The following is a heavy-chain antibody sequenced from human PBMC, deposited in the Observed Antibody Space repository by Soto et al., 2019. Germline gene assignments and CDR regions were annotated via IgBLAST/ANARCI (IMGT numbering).Heavy chain of an antibody. CDR2: IYYSGST. J-gene: IGHJ2*01. CDR1: GGSISSGDYY. V-gene: IGHV4-30-4*01. CDR3: ARVRWLLFRYWYFDL. D-gene: IGHD2-21*02. Sequence: QVQLQESGPGLVKPSQTLSLTCTVSGGSISSGDYYWSWIRQPPGKGLEWIGYIYYSGSTYYNPSLKSRVTISVDTSKNQFSLKLSSVTAADTAVYYCARVRWLLFRYWYFDLWGRGTLVTVSS.